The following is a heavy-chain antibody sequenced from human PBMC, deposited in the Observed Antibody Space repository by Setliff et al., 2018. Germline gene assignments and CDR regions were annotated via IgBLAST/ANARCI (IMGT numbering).Heavy chain of an antibody. Sequence: SETLSLTCTVSGGSINNYYWSWIRQAPGKGLEWVGYVYYTGTTNYSPSLKGRVIISVDASKNRLSLQLNSVTPADTAVYYCARDRSAYNYGLDVWGQGTMVTVSS. V-gene: IGHV4-59*01. CDR2: VYYTGTT. CDR3: ARDRSAYNYGLDV. CDR1: GGSINNYY. J-gene: IGHJ6*02.